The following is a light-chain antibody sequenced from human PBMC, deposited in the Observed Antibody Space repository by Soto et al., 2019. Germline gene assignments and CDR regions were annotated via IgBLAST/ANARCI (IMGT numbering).Light chain of an antibody. V-gene: IGKV1-5*03. CDR1: QSIRTW. CDR2: KAS. J-gene: IGKJ1*01. Sequence: DIQMTQSPSTVSASVGDRVTITCRASQSIRTWLAWYQQKPGKAPTLLIYKASSLENGVPSRFSGGGSGTDFTLTISSLQPDDSATYYCQQYNSYSPPWTFGQGTKVEIK. CDR3: QQYNSYSPPWT.